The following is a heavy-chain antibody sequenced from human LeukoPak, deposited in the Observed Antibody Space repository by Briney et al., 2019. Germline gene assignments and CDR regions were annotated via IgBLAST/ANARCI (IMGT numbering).Heavy chain of an antibody. CDR1: GGSISGGDYF. CDR3: ARRGTGRWFDP. J-gene: IGHJ5*02. D-gene: IGHD3-10*01. CDR2: IYYSGST. Sequence: SETLSLTCTVSGGSISGGDYFWGWIRQHPGKGLEWIGYIYYSGSTYYNPSLKSRVTISVDTSKNQFSLMLNSVTAAGTAMYYCARRGTGRWFDPWGQGTLVTVSS. V-gene: IGHV4-31*03.